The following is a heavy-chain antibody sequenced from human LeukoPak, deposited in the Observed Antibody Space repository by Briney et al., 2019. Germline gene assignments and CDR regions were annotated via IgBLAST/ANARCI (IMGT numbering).Heavy chain of an antibody. CDR1: GFTFSNAW. D-gene: IGHD3-3*01. Sequence: RPGGSLRLSCAASGFTFSNAWTSWVRQAPGKGLEWVGRIKSKTAGGTTDYAATVKGRFTISRDDSKNTLYLQMNSLKTEDTAVYYCTIAIGAPYYDFWSGYYDYYYGMDVWGQGTTVTVSS. J-gene: IGHJ6*02. V-gene: IGHV3-15*01. CDR3: TIAIGAPYYDFWSGYYDYYYGMDV. CDR2: IKSKTAGGTT.